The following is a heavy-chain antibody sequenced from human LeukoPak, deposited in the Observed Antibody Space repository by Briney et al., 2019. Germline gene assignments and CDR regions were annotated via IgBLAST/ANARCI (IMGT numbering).Heavy chain of an antibody. CDR3: ARGDTAMVLFDY. J-gene: IGHJ4*02. CDR1: GGSISNSNW. CDR2: IYHSGST. V-gene: IGHV4-4*02. D-gene: IGHD5-18*01. Sequence: PSGTLSLTCAVSGGSISNSNWWNWVRQPPGKGLEWIGEIYHSGSTNYNPSLKSRVTISVDTSKNQFSLKLSSVTAADTAVYYCARGDTAMVLFDYWGQGTLVTVSS.